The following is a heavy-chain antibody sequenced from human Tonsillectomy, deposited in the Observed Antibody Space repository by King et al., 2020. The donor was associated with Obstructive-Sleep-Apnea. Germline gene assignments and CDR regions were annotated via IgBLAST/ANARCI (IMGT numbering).Heavy chain of an antibody. CDR1: GFTFSGSS. CDR2: IRNKANNYAT. V-gene: IGHV3-73*01. D-gene: IGHD6-6*01. CDR3: ARLTEYRQ. Sequence: VQLVESGGGLVQPGGSLKLSCAASGFTFSGSSIHWVRQASGRGLEWVGRIRNKANNYATTYAESLEGRFTISRDESKNTAYLQMNSLKIEDTAVYYCARLTEYRQWGQGTLVTASS. J-gene: IGHJ4*02.